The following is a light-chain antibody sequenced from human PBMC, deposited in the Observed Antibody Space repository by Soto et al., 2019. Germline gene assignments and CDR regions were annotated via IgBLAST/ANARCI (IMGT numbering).Light chain of an antibody. J-gene: IGKJ5*01. V-gene: IGKV1-39*01. CDR1: QSISSY. CDR2: AAS. Sequence: DIQMTQSPSSLSASVGDRVTITCRASQSISSYLNWYQQKPGKAPKLLIYAASSLQSGVPSRFSGSGSGTDFTLTISSLQPEDFATYYCQGSYSPPITFGQRRRLEI. CDR3: QGSYSPPIT.